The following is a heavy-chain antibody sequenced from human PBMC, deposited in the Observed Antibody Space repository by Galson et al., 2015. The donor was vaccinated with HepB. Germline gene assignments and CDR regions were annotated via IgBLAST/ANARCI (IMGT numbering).Heavy chain of an antibody. CDR2: MNPRSDYT. J-gene: IGHJ4*02. V-gene: IGHV1-8*01. Sequence: SVKVSCKASGYTFSGYDMMWVRQATGQGLEWMGWMNPRSDYTGYAEKFQGRVIMTGDSSISTAYMELTSLTLEDTGVYYCVRGLDPDYWGQGTLATVSS. CDR3: VRGLDPDY. CDR1: GYTFSGYD.